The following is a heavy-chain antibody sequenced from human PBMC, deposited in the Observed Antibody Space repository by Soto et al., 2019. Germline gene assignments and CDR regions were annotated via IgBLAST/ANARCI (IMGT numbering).Heavy chain of an antibody. J-gene: IGHJ6*02. D-gene: IGHD3-3*01. V-gene: IGHV1-69*12. Sequence: QVQLVQSGAEVKKPGSSVKVSCKASGGTFSSYAISWVRQAPGQGLEWMGGIIPIFGTANYAQKFQGRVTITADESTSTAYMELSSLRSEDTAVYYCARGRDIVSPEVEWLLSDRYYYYYGMDVWGQGTTVTVSS. CDR2: IIPIFGTA. CDR1: GGTFSSYA. CDR3: ARGRDIVSPEVEWLLSDRYYYYYGMDV.